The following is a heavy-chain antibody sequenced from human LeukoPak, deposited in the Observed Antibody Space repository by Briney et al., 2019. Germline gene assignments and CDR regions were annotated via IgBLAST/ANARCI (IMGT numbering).Heavy chain of an antibody. D-gene: IGHD5-18*01. CDR2: INPNSGGT. V-gene: IGHV1-2*06. CDR3: ARSLAREDTEDTFDY. CDR1: GYTFTGYY. J-gene: IGHJ4*02. Sequence: ASVKVSCKASGYTFTGYYMHWVRQAPGQGLEWMGRINPNSGGTNYAQKFQGRVTMTRDTSISTAYMELSRLRSDDTAVYYCARSLAREDTEDTFDYWGQGTLVTVSS.